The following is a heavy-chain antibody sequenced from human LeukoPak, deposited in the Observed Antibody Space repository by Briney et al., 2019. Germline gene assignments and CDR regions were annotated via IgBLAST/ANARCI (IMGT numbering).Heavy chain of an antibody. Sequence: ASVKVSCKASGSTFTSYGISWVRQAPGQGLEWMGWISAYNGNTNYAQKLQGRVTITTDTSTSTAYMELRSLRSDDTAVYYCARAPSSSWYVDYYYYMDVWGKGTTVTVSS. J-gene: IGHJ6*03. D-gene: IGHD6-13*01. CDR1: GSTFTSYG. CDR3: ARAPSSSWYVDYYYYMDV. V-gene: IGHV1-18*01. CDR2: ISAYNGNT.